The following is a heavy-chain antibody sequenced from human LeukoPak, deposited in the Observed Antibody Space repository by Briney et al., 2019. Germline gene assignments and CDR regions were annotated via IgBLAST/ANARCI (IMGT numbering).Heavy chain of an antibody. CDR2: IIPIFGTA. J-gene: IGHJ5*02. Sequence: SVKVSCKASGGTFSSYAISWVRQAPGQGLEWMGGIIPIFGTANYAQKFQGRVTITTDESTSTAYMELSSLRSEDSAVYYYARDTTYTYYYGSGSYSENWFDAWGQGTLVTVSS. D-gene: IGHD3-10*01. CDR3: ARDTTYTYYYGSGSYSENWFDA. V-gene: IGHV1-69*05. CDR1: GGTFSSYA.